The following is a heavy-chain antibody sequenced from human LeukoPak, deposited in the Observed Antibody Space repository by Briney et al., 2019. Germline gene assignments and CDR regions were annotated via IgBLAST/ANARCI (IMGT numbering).Heavy chain of an antibody. D-gene: IGHD4-17*01. V-gene: IGHV3-53*01. CDR3: TLTNDYGDYEPLPFDY. J-gene: IGHJ4*02. Sequence: SGGSLRLSCAASGFTVSSNYMSWVRQAPGKGLEWVSVIYSGGSTYYADSVKGRFTISRDNSKNTLYLQMNSLRAEDTAVYYCTLTNDYGDYEPLPFDYWGQGTLVTVSS. CDR1: GFTVSSNY. CDR2: IYSGGST.